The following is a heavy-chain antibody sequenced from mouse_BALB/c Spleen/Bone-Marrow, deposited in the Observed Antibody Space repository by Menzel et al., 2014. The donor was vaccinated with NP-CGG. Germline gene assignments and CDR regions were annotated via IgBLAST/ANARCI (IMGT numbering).Heavy chain of an antibody. J-gene: IGHJ3*01. CDR3: ARDVGYGNYFVY. CDR1: GFTFSDFY. CDR2: SRNKAKHYTT. V-gene: IGHV7-1*02. D-gene: IGHD2-10*02. Sequence: EVKLMESGGGLVQPGDSLRLSCATSGFTFSDFYMEWVRQPPGKRLGWIAASRNKAKHYTTEYSASVKGRFIVSRDTSQSILYLQMNALRAEDTAIYYCARDVGYGNYFVYWGQGTLVTVSA.